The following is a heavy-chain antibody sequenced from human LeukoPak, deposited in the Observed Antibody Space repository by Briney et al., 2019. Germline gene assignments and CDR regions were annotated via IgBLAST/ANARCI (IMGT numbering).Heavy chain of an antibody. CDR1: GYSISSGYY. V-gene: IGHV4-38-2*02. CDR2: IYHSGST. D-gene: IGHD6-13*01. J-gene: IGHJ6*03. CDR3: AREGYSSSWLDYYYYYMDV. Sequence: PSETLSLTCTVSGYSISSGYYWGWIRQPPGKGLEWIGSIYHSGSTYYNPSLKSRVTISVDTSKNQFSLKLSSVTAADTAVYYCAREGYSSSWLDYYYYYMDVWGKGTTVTVSS.